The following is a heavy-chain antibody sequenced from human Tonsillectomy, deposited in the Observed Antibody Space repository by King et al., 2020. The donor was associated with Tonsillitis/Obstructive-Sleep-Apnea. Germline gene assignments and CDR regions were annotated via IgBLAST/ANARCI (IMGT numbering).Heavy chain of an antibody. V-gene: IGHV1-69*04. CDR2: IIPVRDVA. D-gene: IGHD3-22*01. CDR3: AHPESPHDYYDTSGFRDAFDI. CDR1: GGTFSSYA. Sequence: QLVQSGAEVKKPGSSVKVSCKASGGTFSSYAISWVRQAPGQGLEWMGRIIPVRDVANYAQKFQGRVTITADNSTTTAYMELSSLRSEDTAVYYCAHPESPHDYYDTSGFRDAFDIWGQGTMVTVSS. J-gene: IGHJ3*02.